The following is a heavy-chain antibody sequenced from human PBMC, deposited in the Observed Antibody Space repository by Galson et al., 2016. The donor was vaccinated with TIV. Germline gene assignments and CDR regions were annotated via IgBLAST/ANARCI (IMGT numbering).Heavy chain of an antibody. V-gene: IGHV3-21*06. CDR2: ISVSSDYI. CDR1: GFTFSGHR. J-gene: IGHJ6*02. Sequence: SLRLSCAASGFTFSGHRMNWVRQAPGKGLEWVSSISVSSDYIYYGDSVKGRFTISRDNAKNSLFLQMNSLRAEDTAVYYCARIIGYWEGYYAMDVWGQGTTVTVAS. D-gene: IGHD2-15*01. CDR3: ARIIGYWEGYYAMDV.